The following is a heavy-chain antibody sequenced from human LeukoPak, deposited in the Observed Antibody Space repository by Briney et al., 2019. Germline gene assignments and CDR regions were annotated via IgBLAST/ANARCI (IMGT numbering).Heavy chain of an antibody. J-gene: IGHJ4*02. Sequence: GGSLRLSCAASGFTFSSYAMNWVRQAPGKGLEWVSGIGGSGGNTYYADSVKGRFTISRDNAKNTLYLQMNSLRAEDTAIYYCVRDEDLYSPTWYVFDYWGQGTLVTVSS. V-gene: IGHV3-23*01. CDR1: GFTFSSYA. D-gene: IGHD5-12*01. CDR2: IGGSGGNT. CDR3: VRDEDLYSPTWYVFDY.